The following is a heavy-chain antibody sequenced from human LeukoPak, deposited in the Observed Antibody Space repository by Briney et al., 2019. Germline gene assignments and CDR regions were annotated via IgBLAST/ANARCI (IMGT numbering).Heavy chain of an antibody. CDR2: IGIAGDT. D-gene: IGHD6-19*01. Sequence: GGSLRLSCAASGFTISDYDMHWVRQATGKSLEWVSVIGIAGDTYYVGSVKDRFTISREDAKNSLYLQMNSLRDGDTAVYYCARAVAGTFFDYWGRGTLVTVSS. V-gene: IGHV3-13*01. CDR3: ARAVAGTFFDY. CDR1: GFTISDYD. J-gene: IGHJ4*02.